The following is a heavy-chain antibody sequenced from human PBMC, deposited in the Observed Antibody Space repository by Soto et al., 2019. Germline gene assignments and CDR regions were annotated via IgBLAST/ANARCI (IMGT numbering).Heavy chain of an antibody. CDR2: FDPEDGET. CDR1: GYTLTELS. V-gene: IGHV1-24*01. J-gene: IGHJ4*02. CDR3: ATGRMYCLAY. Sequence: ASVKVSCKVSGYTLTELSIHWVRQAPGKGLEWMGNFDPEDGETINAQKFQGRVTMTEDTSTDTAYMELSSLRSEDSALYDCATGRMYCLAYWVQGSLVIVSS.